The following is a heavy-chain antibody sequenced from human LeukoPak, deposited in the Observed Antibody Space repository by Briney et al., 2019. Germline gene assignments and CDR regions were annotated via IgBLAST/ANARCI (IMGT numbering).Heavy chain of an antibody. CDR3: ARDGEYGTGSYYRGSFDY. D-gene: IGHD3-10*01. J-gene: IGHJ4*02. CDR1: GYSFTAFY. Sequence: ASVKVSCKASGYSFTAFYIHWVRHAPGQGLEWMGWIHPRSGDTRYAQKFQGRVTIARDTSISTVYMDLSSLGSDDTAVYYCARDGEYGTGSYYRGSFDYWGQGILVTVSS. V-gene: IGHV1-2*02. CDR2: IHPRSGDT.